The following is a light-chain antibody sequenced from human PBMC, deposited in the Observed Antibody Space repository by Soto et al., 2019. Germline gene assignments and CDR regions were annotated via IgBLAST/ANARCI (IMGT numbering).Light chain of an antibody. V-gene: IGLV2-11*01. J-gene: IGLJ1*01. CDR1: SSDVGGYNY. Sequence: ALSQPRSVSGSPGQSVAISCTGTSSDVGGYNYVSWYQQHPGKAPKLMIYDVTKRPSGVPDRFSGSSSGNTASLTISGLQAEDEADYFCCSYAGSYSYVFGTGTKVTVL. CDR3: CSYAGSYSYV. CDR2: DVT.